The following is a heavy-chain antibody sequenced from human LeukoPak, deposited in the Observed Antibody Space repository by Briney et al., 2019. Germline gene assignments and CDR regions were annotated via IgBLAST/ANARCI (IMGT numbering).Heavy chain of an antibody. J-gene: IGHJ4*02. D-gene: IGHD3-22*01. CDR3: ARGGQFYYDSSGYYSDGFDY. Sequence: PSQTLSLTCTVSGGSISSGGYYWSWIRQHPGKGLEGSGYIYYSGSTYYNPSLKSGVTISVDTSKNQFSLKLSSVTAADTAVYYCARGGQFYYDSSGYYSDGFDYWGQGTLVTVSS. V-gene: IGHV4-31*03. CDR1: GGSISSGGYY. CDR2: IYYSGST.